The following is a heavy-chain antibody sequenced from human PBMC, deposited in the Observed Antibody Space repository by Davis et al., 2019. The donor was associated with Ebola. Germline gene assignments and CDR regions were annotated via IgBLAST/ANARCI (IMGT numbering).Heavy chain of an antibody. CDR3: AKGNNYGRGYYYYYMDV. Sequence: PGGSLRLSCAASDFRFSNYAMTWVRQAPGKGLEWVAGISGSGADAFYSDSVKGRFTISRDNSKNTFYVQMDSLRAEDTATYYCAKGNNYGRGYYYYYMDVRGKGTTVTVSS. CDR2: ISGSGADA. D-gene: IGHD3-16*01. V-gene: IGHV3-23*01. CDR1: DFRFSNYA. J-gene: IGHJ6*03.